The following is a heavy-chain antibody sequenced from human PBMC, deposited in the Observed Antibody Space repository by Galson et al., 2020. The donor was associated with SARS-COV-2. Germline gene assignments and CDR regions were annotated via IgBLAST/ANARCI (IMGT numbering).Heavy chain of an antibody. CDR3: AKDLSNYYDSSGYYHDY. V-gene: IGHV3-30*18. CDR1: GFTFSSYG. J-gene: IGHJ4*02. CDR2: ISYDGSNK. Sequence: QLGESLKISCAASGFTFSSYGMHWVRQAPGKGLEWVAVISYDGSNKYYADSVKGRFTISRDNSKNTLYLQMNSLRAEDTAVYYCAKDLSNYYDSSGYYHDYWGQGTLVTVSS. D-gene: IGHD3-22*01.